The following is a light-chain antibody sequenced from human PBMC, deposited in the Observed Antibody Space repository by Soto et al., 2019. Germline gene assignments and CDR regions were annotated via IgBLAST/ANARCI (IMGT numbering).Light chain of an antibody. V-gene: IGLV1-40*01. CDR1: SSNIGAGYG. CDR2: SNI. J-gene: IGLJ1*01. CDR3: QSFDSTLSGYV. Sequence: QSVLTQPPPVSGAPGQRVTISCTGSSSNIGAGYGVHWYQQLPGTAPNLLIHSNINRPSGVPDRFSGSNSGTSASLAITGLQAEDEADYYCQSFDSTLSGYVFGTGTKVTVL.